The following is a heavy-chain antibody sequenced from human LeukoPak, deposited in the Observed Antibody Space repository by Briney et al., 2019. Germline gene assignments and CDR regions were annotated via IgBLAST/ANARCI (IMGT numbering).Heavy chain of an antibody. CDR1: GGTFSSYT. V-gene: IGHV1-69*02. Sequence: GASVKVSCKASGGTFSSYTISWVRQAPGQGLEWMGRIIPILGIANYAQKFQGRVTITADKSTSTAYMELSGLRSEDTAVYYCARATIYDFWSGYYVLGYFDYWGQGTLVTVSS. CDR3: ARATIYDFWSGYYVLGYFDY. CDR2: IIPILGIA. D-gene: IGHD3-3*01. J-gene: IGHJ4*02.